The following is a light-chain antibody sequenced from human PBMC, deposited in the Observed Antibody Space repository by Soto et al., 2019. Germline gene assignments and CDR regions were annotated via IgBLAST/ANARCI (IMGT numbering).Light chain of an antibody. Sequence: QSALAQPPSASGSPGQSVTISCTGSGSDIGAYNFVSWYQQHPGKAPKLMIFGVTERPSGVPDRFSGSKSGNTAPLTVSGLQADDEAVYYCYSYAGRNIWVFGGGTKLTVL. CDR2: GVT. CDR1: GSDIGAYNF. V-gene: IGLV2-8*01. J-gene: IGLJ3*02. CDR3: YSYAGRNIWV.